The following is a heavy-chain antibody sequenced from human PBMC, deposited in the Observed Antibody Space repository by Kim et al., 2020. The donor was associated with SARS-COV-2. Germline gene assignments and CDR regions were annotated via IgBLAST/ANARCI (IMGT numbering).Heavy chain of an antibody. Sequence: LKSRVTISVDTSRNQFSLKLSSVTAADTAVYYCANAVVGDGYNGDDAFDIWGQGTMVTVSS. D-gene: IGHD5-12*01. V-gene: IGHV4-34*01. CDR3: ANAVVGDGYNGDDAFDI. J-gene: IGHJ3*02.